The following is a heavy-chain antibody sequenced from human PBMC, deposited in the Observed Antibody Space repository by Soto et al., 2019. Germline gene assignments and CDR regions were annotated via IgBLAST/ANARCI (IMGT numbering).Heavy chain of an antibody. CDR1: GYTFTSYS. V-gene: IGHV1-3*01. CDR2: INAGNGNT. J-gene: IGHJ4*02. D-gene: IGHD3-22*01. CDR3: ARSSSYYFIDDY. Sequence: ASVKVSCKASGYTFTSYSMHWVRQAPGQRLEWMGWINAGNGNTKYSQEFQGRVTITRDTSASTAYMELNSLRSEDTAVYYCARSSSYYFIDDYWGQGTLVTVSS.